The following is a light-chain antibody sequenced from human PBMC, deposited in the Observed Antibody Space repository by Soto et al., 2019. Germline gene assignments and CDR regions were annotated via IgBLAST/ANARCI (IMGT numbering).Light chain of an antibody. Sequence: DIQMTQSPSSVSVSVGDRVTITCRASQGISSWLAWYQHKPGKAPKLLIYAASSLQSGVPSRFSGSGSGTEFTLTISSLQPEDFATYYCQQANTFPWTFGQGTMVEIK. CDR3: QQANTFPWT. J-gene: IGKJ1*01. CDR2: AAS. V-gene: IGKV1-12*01. CDR1: QGISSW.